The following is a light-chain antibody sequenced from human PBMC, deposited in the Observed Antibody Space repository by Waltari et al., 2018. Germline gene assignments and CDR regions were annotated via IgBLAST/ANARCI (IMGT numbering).Light chain of an antibody. J-gene: IGKJ1*01. Sequence: DIQMTQSPSTLSASVGDRVTITCRASQGIRSWLAWYQQKPGKAPKLLIYKESSLESGVPSRFSGSGSGTEFTLTISSLQPDDFATYYCQQYNSYAWTFGQGTKVEIK. CDR1: QGIRSW. CDR2: KES. CDR3: QQYNSYAWT. V-gene: IGKV1-5*03.